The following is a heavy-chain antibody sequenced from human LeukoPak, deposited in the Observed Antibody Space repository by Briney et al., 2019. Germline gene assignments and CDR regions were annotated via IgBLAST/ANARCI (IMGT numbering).Heavy chain of an antibody. D-gene: IGHD6-19*01. V-gene: IGHV4-34*01. CDR1: GGSFSGYY. J-gene: IGHJ4*02. CDR3: AREGQRIRRIAVAATPFDY. CDR2: INHSGST. Sequence: SETLSLTCAVYGGSFSGYYWSWIRQPPGKGLEWIGEINHSGSTNYNPPLKSRVTISVDTSKNQFSLKLSSVTAADTAVYYCAREGQRIRRIAVAATPFDYWGQGTLVTVSS.